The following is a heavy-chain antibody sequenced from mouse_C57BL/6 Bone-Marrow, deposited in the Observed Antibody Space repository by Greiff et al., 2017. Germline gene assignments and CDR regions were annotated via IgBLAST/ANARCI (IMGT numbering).Heavy chain of an antibody. D-gene: IGHD1-1*01. CDR3: ARRDYYGRAWFAY. V-gene: IGHV1-85*01. CDR1: GYTFTSYD. CDR2: IYPRDGRT. J-gene: IGHJ3*01. Sequence: QVQLKQSGPELVKPGASVKLSCKASGYTFTSYDINWVKQRPGQGLEWIGWIYPRDGRTKYNEKFKGKATLTVDTSYSTAYMELRSLTSEDSAVYFCARRDYYGRAWFAYWGQGTLVTVSA.